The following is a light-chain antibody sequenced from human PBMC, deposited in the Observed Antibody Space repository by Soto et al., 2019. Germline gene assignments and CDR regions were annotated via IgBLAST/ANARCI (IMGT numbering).Light chain of an antibody. CDR3: CSYAGSTTPVV. CDR2: EVN. Sequence: QSALTRPASVSGSPGQSITISCTGTSSDVGSYNLVSWYQQHPGKAPKLMIYEVNKRPSGVFNRFSGSKSGNTASLTISGLQAEDEADYYCCSYAGSTTPVVFGGGTKLTVL. J-gene: IGLJ2*01. V-gene: IGLV2-23*02. CDR1: SSDVGSYNL.